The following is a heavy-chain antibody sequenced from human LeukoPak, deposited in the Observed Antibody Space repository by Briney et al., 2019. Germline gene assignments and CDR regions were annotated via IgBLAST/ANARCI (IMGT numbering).Heavy chain of an antibody. CDR3: AKQGADYDFWSGPFDY. CDR2: ISGSGGST. V-gene: IGHV3-23*01. D-gene: IGHD3-3*01. CDR1: GFTFSSYA. J-gene: IGHJ4*02. Sequence: GGSLRLSCAASGFTFSSYAMSWVRQAPGKGLEWVSAISGSGGSTYYADSVKGRFTISRDNSKNTLYLQMNSLRAEDTAVCYCAKQGADYDFWSGPFDYWGQGTLVTVSS.